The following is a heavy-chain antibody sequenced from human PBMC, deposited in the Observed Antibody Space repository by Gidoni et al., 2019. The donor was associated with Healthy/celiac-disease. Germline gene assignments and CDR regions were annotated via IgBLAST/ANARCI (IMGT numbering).Heavy chain of an antibody. CDR1: GGSISSSSYY. CDR2: IYYSGST. J-gene: IGHJ4*02. V-gene: IGHV4-39*07. D-gene: IGHD6-19*01. CDR3: ARDKGYSSGWGEFDY. Sequence: QLQLQESGPGLVTPSETLSLTCTVSGGSISSSSYYWGWIRQPPGKGLEWIGSIYYSGSTYYNPSLKSRVTISVDTSKNQFSLKLSSVTAADTAVYYCARDKGYSSGWGEFDYWGQGTLVTVSS.